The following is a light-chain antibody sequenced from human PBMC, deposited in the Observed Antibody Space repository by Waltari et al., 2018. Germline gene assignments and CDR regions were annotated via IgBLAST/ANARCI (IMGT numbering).Light chain of an antibody. J-gene: IGKJ3*01. V-gene: IGKV1-39*01. CDR2: SAS. CDR1: QSVITY. CDR3: QQSYNNPRT. Sequence: DIQITQSPSSLSASVGDTVTITCRASQSVITYLNLYQQDPGKAPKLLIYSASSLQSGVPSRFSGSGSGTDFTLTISNLQPGDFATYYCQQSYNNPRTFGPGTKVNIK.